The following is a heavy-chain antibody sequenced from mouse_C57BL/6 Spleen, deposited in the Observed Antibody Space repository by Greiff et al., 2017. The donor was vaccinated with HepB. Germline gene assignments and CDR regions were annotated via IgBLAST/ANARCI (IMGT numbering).Heavy chain of an antibody. V-gene: IGHV1-82*01. CDR3: ARSYYGSPWFAY. D-gene: IGHD1-1*01. Sequence: QVQLKQSGPELVKPGASVKISCKASGYAFSSSWMNWVKQRPGKGLEWIGRIYPGDGDTNYNGKFKGKATLTADKSSSTAYMQLSSLTSEDSAVYFCARSYYGSPWFAYWGQGTLVTVSA. CDR2: IYPGDGDT. J-gene: IGHJ3*01. CDR1: GYAFSSSW.